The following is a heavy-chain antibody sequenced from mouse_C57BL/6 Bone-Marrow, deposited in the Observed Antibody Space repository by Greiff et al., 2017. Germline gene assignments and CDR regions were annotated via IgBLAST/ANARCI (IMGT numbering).Heavy chain of an antibody. CDR3: ASAYCRECCALDY. J-gene: IGHJ4*01. CDR2: IYPGSGST. V-gene: IGHV1-55*01. Sequence: VQLQQPGAELVKPGASVKMSCKASGYTFTSYWITWVQQRPGQGLEWIGDIYPGSGSTNYNEKFKGKVTLTVDTSSSTAYMQLSSLTSEDSAVYYYASAYCRECCALDYWGQGTSVTVTS. D-gene: IGHD3-3*01. CDR1: GYTFTSYW.